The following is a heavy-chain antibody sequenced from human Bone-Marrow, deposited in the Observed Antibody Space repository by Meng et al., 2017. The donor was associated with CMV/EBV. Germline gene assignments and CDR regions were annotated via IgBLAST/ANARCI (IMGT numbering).Heavy chain of an antibody. CDR3: ARRLRLRPVDY. CDR1: GFTFSSYA. J-gene: IGHJ4*02. Sequence: GESLKISCAASGFTFSSYAMSWVRQAPGKGLEWVSVIYSGGSSTYYADSVKGRFTISRDNAKNSLYLQMNSLRAEDTAVYYCARRLRLRPVDYWGQGTLVTVSS. D-gene: IGHD4-17*01. V-gene: IGHV3-23*03. CDR2: IYSGGSST.